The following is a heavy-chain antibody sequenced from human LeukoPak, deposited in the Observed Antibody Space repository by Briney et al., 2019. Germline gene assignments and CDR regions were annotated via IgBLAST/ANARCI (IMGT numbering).Heavy chain of an antibody. Sequence: SETLSLTCTVSGGSISSYYWSWIRQPPGKGLEWIGYIYYSGSTNYNPSLKSRVTISVDTSKNQFSLKLSSVTAADTAVYYCARSSLESSGSSRGPYDYWGQGTLVTVSS. V-gene: IGHV4-59*12. J-gene: IGHJ4*02. CDR1: GGSISSYY. CDR3: ARSSLESSGSSRGPYDY. CDR2: IYYSGST. D-gene: IGHD1-26*01.